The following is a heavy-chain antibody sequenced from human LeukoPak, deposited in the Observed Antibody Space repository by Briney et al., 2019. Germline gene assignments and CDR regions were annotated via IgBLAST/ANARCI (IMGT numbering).Heavy chain of an antibody. CDR3: ARDRGELVN. CDR1: GFTFSGYW. Sequence: GGSLRLSCAASGFTFSGYWMSWVRQAPGEGLEWVGNIKEDGSETRYVDSLKGRITISRDNAKNSLYLQMNSLRGVDTAVYYCARDRGELVNWGQGTLVTVSS. J-gene: IGHJ4*02. CDR2: IKEDGSET. V-gene: IGHV3-7*01. D-gene: IGHD1-26*01.